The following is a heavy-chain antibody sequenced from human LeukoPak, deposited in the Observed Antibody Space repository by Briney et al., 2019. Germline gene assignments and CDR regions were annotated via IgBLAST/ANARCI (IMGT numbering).Heavy chain of an antibody. J-gene: IGHJ6*02. CDR1: GFTFSSYA. D-gene: IGHD3-3*01. CDR3: ARAFVSYYYDFWSGSGLYGIDV. CDR2: ISYDGSNK. V-gene: IGHV3-30-3*01. Sequence: GGSLRLSCAASGFTFSSYAMHWVRQAPGKGLEWVAVISYDGSNKYYADSVKGRFTISRDNSKNTLYLQMNSMRAEDTAMYYCARAFVSYYYDFWSGSGLYGIDVWGQGTTVTVSS.